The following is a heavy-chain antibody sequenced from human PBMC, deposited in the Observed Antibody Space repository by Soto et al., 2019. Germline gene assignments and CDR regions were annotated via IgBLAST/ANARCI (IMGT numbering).Heavy chain of an antibody. CDR3: AREGGYCTNGVCQSPLDS. J-gene: IGHJ4*02. CDR2: ISAYNGNT. Sequence: ASVKVSCKASGYTVTSYGSSWVRQAPGQGLEWMGWISAYNGNTNYAQKLQGRVTMTTDTSTSTAYMEPRSLRSDDTAVYYCAREGGYCTNGVCQSPLDSWGKGPLVTVSS. D-gene: IGHD2-8*01. V-gene: IGHV1-18*04. CDR1: GYTVTSYG.